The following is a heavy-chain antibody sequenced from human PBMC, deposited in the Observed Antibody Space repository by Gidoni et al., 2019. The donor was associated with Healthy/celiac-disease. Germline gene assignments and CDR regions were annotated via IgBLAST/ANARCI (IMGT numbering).Heavy chain of an antibody. CDR2: IDWDDDK. CDR3: ARSFEAGAIERNDAFDI. V-gene: IGHV2-70*01. Sequence: QVTLRESGPALVKPTQTLTLTCTFSAFSLSTSGMCVSWIRQHPAKPLEWLALIDWDDDKYYSTSLKTRLTISKDTSKNQVVLTMTKMDPVDTATYYCARSFEAGAIERNDAFDIWGQGTMVTVSS. D-gene: IGHD3-16*02. J-gene: IGHJ3*02. CDR1: AFSLSTSGMC.